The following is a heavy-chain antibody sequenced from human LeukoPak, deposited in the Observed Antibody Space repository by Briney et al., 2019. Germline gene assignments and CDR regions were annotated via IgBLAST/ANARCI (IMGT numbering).Heavy chain of an antibody. CDR1: GYTFTSYG. CDR2: IIPIFGTA. V-gene: IGHV1-69*13. J-gene: IGHJ4*02. Sequence: RASVKVSCKSSGYTFTSYGISWVRQAPGQGLEWMGGIIPIFGTANYAQKFQGRVTITADESTSTAYMELSSLRSEDTAVYYCATSGYYCSSTSCYVRLDYWGQGTLVTVSS. D-gene: IGHD2-2*01. CDR3: ATSGYYCSSTSCYVRLDY.